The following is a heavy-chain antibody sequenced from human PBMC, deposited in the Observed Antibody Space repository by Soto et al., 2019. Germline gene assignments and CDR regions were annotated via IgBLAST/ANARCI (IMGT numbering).Heavy chain of an antibody. CDR1: GGSISSYY. V-gene: IGHV4-59*01. Sequence: GEPSETLSLTCTVSGGSISSYYWTWIRQPPGKGLEWIGNIFYSGNTFYNPSLKSRVSISLDTSNNQFSLKLNSVTDADTAVYFCARGRNCDGTTCYDDHNWFGPWGRGTLVTVS. CDR3: ARGRNCDGTTCYDDHNWFGP. J-gene: IGHJ5*02. D-gene: IGHD2-21*01. CDR2: IFYSGNT.